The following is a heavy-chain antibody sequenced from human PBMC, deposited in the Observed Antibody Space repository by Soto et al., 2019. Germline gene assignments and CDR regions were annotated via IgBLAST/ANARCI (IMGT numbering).Heavy chain of an antibody. CDR2: ISGNGIST. J-gene: IGHJ5*02. Sequence: EVQLVEPGGGLVHPEGSLRLSCAASGFTFINFAMTWVRQAPGKGLEWASAISGNGISTYYADSVKGRFTISRDNSKDTVEPQMHSLRADATAVYYCAKVLDPDLGGTSHGWFDPWGQGVLVTVSS. CDR1: GFTFINFA. V-gene: IGHV3-23*04. CDR3: AKVLDPDLGGTSHGWFDP. D-gene: IGHD3-16*01.